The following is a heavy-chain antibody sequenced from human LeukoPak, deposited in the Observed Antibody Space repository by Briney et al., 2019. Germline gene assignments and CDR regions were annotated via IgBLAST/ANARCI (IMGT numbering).Heavy chain of an antibody. V-gene: IGHV3-53*01. CDR2: IYSGGST. CDR3: ASAAYYDFWSGYYFSEYFQH. CDR1: GFTVSSNY. Sequence: GGSLRLSCAASGFTVSSNYMSWVRQAPGKGLDWVSVIYSGGSTYYADSVKGRFTISRDNSKNTLYLQMNSLRAEDTAVYYCASAAYYDFWSGYYFSEYFQHWGQGTLVTVSS. D-gene: IGHD3-3*01. J-gene: IGHJ1*01.